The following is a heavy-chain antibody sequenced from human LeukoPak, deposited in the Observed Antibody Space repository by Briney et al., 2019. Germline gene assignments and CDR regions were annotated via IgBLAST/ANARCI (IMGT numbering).Heavy chain of an antibody. CDR2: INPTGGST. CDR3: ASKQLWLQGPLDY. D-gene: IGHD5-18*01. CDR1: GYTFTTYY. J-gene: IGHJ4*02. Sequence: ASVKVSCKASGYTFTTYYMHWVRQAPGKGLEWMGKINPTGGSTTYAQKFQGRVTITADKSTSTAYMELSSLRSEDTAVYYCASKQLWLQGPLDYWGQGTLVTVSS. V-gene: IGHV1-46*01.